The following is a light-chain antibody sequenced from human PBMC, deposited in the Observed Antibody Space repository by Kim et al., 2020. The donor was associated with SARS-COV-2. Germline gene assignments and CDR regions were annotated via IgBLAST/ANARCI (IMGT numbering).Light chain of an antibody. CDR1: SGSIASKY. J-gene: IGLJ3*02. CDR2: EDN. Sequence: NFMLTQHHSVSESPGKTVTITCTRSSGSIASKYVQWYQQRPGSAPTTVIYEDNQRPSGVPDRFSGSIDSSSNSASLTISGLKTEDEADYYCQYYDSSNQVFGGGTQLTVL. V-gene: IGLV6-57*03. CDR3: QYYDSSNQV.